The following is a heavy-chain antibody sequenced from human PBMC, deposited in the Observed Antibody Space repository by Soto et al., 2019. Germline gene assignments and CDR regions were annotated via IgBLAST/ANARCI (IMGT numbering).Heavy chain of an antibody. V-gene: IGHV3-66*01. CDR1: GFTVSSNY. J-gene: IGHJ6*02. Sequence: EVQLVESGGGLVQPGGSLRLSCAASGFTVSSNYMSWVRQAPGKGLEWVSVIYSGGSTYYADSVKGRFTISRDHSKNTLDVQTISLRAGGTAVSFCARDSRTTDGLDVWGHGTTVTVSS. CDR3: ARDSRTTDGLDV. CDR2: IYSGGST. D-gene: IGHD1-7*01.